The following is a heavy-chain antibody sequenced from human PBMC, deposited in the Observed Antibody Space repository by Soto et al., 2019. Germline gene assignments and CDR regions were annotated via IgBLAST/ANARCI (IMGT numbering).Heavy chain of an antibody. CDR3: ARDHYGPGWFDP. D-gene: IGHD3-10*01. CDR2: ISSSSSYT. V-gene: IGHV3-11*05. CDR1: GFTCRDYD. Sequence: GGSQRVSCAAAGFTCRDYDMSWIRQAPGKGLEWVSYISSSSSYTNYADSVKGRFTISRDNAKNSLYLQMNSLRAEDTAVYYCARDHYGPGWFDPWGQGTLVTVSS. J-gene: IGHJ5*02.